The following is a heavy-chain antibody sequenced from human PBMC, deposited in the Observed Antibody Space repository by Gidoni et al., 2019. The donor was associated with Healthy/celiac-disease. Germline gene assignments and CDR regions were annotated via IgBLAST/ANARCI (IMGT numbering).Heavy chain of an antibody. J-gene: IGHJ3*02. CDR3: ARGLVVTAIIDAFDI. D-gene: IGHD2-21*02. CDR1: GFTFSSYG. CDR2: IWYDGSNK. Sequence: QVQLVESGGGVVQPGRSLRLSCAASGFTFSSYGMHWVRQAPGKGLEWVAVIWYDGSNKYYADSVKGRFTISRDNSKNTLYLQMNSLRAEDTAVYYCARGLVVTAIIDAFDIWGQGTMVTVSS. V-gene: IGHV3-33*01.